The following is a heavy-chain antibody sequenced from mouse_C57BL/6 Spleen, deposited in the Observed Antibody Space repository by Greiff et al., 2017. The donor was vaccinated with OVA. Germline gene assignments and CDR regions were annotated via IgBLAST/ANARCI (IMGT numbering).Heavy chain of an antibody. D-gene: IGHD4-1*02. J-gene: IGHJ3*01. Sequence: QVQLQQPGAELVRPGSSVKLSCKASGYTFTSYWMHWVKQRPIQGLEWIGNIDPSDSETHYNQKFKDKATLTVDKSSSTAYMQLSSLTSEDSAVYYCARLGQLGRGFAYWGQGTLVTVSA. CDR3: ARLGQLGRGFAY. CDR1: GYTFTSYW. CDR2: IDPSDSET. V-gene: IGHV1-52*01.